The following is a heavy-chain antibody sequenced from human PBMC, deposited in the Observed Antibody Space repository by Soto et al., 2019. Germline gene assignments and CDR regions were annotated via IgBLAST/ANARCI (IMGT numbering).Heavy chain of an antibody. CDR1: GFTFSSYA. J-gene: IGHJ4*02. Sequence: RFSCAASGFTFSSYAMSRGRQAPGKGLEWVSAISGSGGSTYYADSVKGRFTISRDNSKNTLYLQMNSLRAEDTAVYYCAKVSVATSVGQRYHDYWGQGTLVTVSS. V-gene: IGHV3-23*01. D-gene: IGHD5-12*01. CDR3: AKVSVATSVGQRYHDY. CDR2: ISGSGGST.